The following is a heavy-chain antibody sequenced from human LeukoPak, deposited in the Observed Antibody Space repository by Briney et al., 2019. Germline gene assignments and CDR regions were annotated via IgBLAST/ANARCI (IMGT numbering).Heavy chain of an antibody. CDR1: GFTFRDYC. J-gene: IGHJ5*02. D-gene: IGHD4-11*01. Sequence: GGSLRLSCTASGFTFRDYCMAWFRQAPGKGLEWVSFIGRNTYGGRTEYAASVRGRFTVSRDDSKSTAYLQMNSLKTEDTALYFCTKTLDYSNYWFDPWGQGTPVTVSS. CDR3: TKTLDYSNYWFDP. CDR2: IGRNTYGGRT. V-gene: IGHV3-49*03.